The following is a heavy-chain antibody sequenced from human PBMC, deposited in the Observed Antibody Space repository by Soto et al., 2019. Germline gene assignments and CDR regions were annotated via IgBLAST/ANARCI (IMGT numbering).Heavy chain of an antibody. CDR2: ISGSGDYT. Sequence: GSLRLSCVASGFTFSNFAMAWVRQAPGEGLEWVSAISGSGDYTFYADSMKGRFTISRDNSKDTLYLQINSLRAEGTAVYYCANPIPKTGTTFGFWGQGTLVTVSS. D-gene: IGHD1-1*01. J-gene: IGHJ4*02. CDR3: ANPIPKTGTTFGF. V-gene: IGHV3-23*01. CDR1: GFTFSNFA.